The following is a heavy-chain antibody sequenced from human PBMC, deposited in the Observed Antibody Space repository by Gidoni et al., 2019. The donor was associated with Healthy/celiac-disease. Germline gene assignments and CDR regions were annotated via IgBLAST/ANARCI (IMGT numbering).Heavy chain of an antibody. V-gene: IGHV3-33*01. CDR2: IWYDGSNK. J-gene: IGHJ3*02. Sequence: QVQLVESGGGVVQPGRSLSLSCAASGFTFSSYGMHWVRQAPGKGLEWVAVIWYDGSNKYYADSVKGRFTISRDNSKNTLYLQMNSLRAEDTAVYYCARWEGATSAFDIWGQGTMVTVSS. CDR1: GFTFSSYG. CDR3: ARWEGATSAFDI. D-gene: IGHD1-26*01.